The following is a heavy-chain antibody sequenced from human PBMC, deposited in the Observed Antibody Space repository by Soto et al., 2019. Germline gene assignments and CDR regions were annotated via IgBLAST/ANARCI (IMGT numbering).Heavy chain of an antibody. V-gene: IGHV4-34*01. D-gene: IGHD2-15*01. CDR2: INHSGNT. J-gene: IGHJ6*02. Sequence: SEALSPTSHHFGRPFSAFYWNRIRQPPGLGLEWIGEINHSGNTNYNPSLKSRVTMSVDTSKNQFSLRLTSVTAADTAVYYCAGGLDRCNGGNCFHYFYXGMDVWGQGTTVT. CDR3: AGGLDRCNGGNCFHYFYXGMDV. CDR1: GRPFSAFY.